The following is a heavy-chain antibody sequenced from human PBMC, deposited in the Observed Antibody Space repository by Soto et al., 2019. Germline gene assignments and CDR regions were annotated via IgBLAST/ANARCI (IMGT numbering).Heavy chain of an antibody. D-gene: IGHD3-9*01. CDR3: ARSDYYDILTGYYEPLAY. V-gene: IGHV1-69*13. J-gene: IGHJ4*02. CDR2: IIPIFGTA. Sequence: SVKVSCKASGGTFSSCAISWVRQAPGQGLEWMGGIIPIFGTANYAQKFQGRVTITADESTSTAYMELSSLRSEDTAVYYCARSDYYDILTGYYEPLAYWGQGTLVTVSS. CDR1: GGTFSSCA.